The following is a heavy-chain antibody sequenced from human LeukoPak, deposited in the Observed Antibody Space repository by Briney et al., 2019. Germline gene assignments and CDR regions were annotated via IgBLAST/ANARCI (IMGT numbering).Heavy chain of an antibody. CDR2: ITTSSDTI. CDR1: GFTFSSYS. V-gene: IGHV3-48*01. D-gene: IGHD3-3*01. Sequence: GGSLRLSCAASGFTFSSYSMNWVRQAPGKGLEWVSYITTSSDTIYYADSVKGRFTISRDNAKNSLYLQMNSLRAEDTAVYYCAKDLAKVREDFWSGYYPDYWGQGTLVTVSS. J-gene: IGHJ4*02. CDR3: AKDLAKVREDFWSGYYPDY.